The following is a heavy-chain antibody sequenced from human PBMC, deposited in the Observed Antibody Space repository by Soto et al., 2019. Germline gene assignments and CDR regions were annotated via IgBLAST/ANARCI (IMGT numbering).Heavy chain of an antibody. J-gene: IGHJ5*02. CDR3: ARDRGGYDSHNWFDP. Sequence: QVQLVQSGAEVKKPWSSVKVSCKASGGTFSSYAISWVRQAPGQGLEWMGGVIPIFGTANYAQKFQGRVTITADESTSTAYMELSSLRSEYTAVYYCARDRGGYDSHNWFDPWGQGTLVTVSS. CDR2: VIPIFGTA. D-gene: IGHD5-12*01. CDR1: GGTFSSYA. V-gene: IGHV1-69*12.